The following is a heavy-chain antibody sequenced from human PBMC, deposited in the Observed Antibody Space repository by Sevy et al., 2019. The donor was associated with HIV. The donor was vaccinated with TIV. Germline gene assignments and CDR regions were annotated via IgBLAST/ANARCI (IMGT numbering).Heavy chain of an antibody. CDR1: GFTFNDYY. D-gene: IGHD3-10*01. CDR2: ISDRGTTI. Sequence: GGSLRLSCAASGFTFNDYYVSWIRQSPGKGLEWLSYISDRGTTIYYADSVKGRFTISRDNAKSLMYLQMNSLKTEDTAIYYCAREGDLRYFDFWGRGTLVTVSS. J-gene: IGHJ2*01. CDR3: AREGDLRYFDF. V-gene: IGHV3-11*01.